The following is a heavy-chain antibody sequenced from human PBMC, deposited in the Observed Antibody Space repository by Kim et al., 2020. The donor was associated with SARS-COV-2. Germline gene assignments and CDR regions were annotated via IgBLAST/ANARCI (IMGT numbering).Heavy chain of an antibody. Sequence: GGSLRLSCAASGFTFSSYGMHWVRQAPGKGLEWVAVIWYDGSNKYYADSVKGRFTISRDNSKNTLYLQMNSLRAEDTAVYYCARDRLLSTIFGVVIRRYYYYYGMDVWGQGTTVTVSS. D-gene: IGHD3-3*01. CDR3: ARDRLLSTIFGVVIRRYYYYYGMDV. V-gene: IGHV3-33*01. J-gene: IGHJ6*02. CDR2: IWYDGSNK. CDR1: GFTFSSYG.